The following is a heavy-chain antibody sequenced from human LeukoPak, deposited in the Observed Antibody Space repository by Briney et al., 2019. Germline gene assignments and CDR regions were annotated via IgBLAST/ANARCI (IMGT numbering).Heavy chain of an antibody. CDR3: ANPSPVPIGNYFDS. D-gene: IGHD1-26*01. CDR1: GFTFKDYG. V-gene: IGHV3-30*02. J-gene: IGHJ4*02. CDR2: MQSNGITK. Sequence: GGSLRLSCAASGFTFKDYGMYWVRQAPGKGLEWVAYMQSNGITKHYADSVRGRFTISRDNSKNTLYLELNNLREEDTAVYFCANPSPVPIGNYFDSGGGEPGFTVSS.